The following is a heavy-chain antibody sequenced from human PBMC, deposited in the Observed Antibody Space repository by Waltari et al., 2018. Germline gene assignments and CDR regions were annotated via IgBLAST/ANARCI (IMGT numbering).Heavy chain of an antibody. Sequence: QVQLVQSGAEVKKPGASVRLSCKASGYTFTSYSITWMRQAPGQGPVWMGVINPGGGSTIYAQKFQGRVTMSRDTSTSTVYMELSSLRSEDTAVYYCARSRILTGYFPNEEFDNWGQGTLVTVSS. V-gene: IGHV1-46*01. CDR3: ARSRILTGYFPNEEFDN. D-gene: IGHD3-9*01. CDR1: GYTFTSYS. CDR2: INPGGGST. J-gene: IGHJ4*02.